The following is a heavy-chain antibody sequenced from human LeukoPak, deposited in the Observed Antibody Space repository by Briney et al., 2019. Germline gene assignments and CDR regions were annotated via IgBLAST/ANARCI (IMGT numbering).Heavy chain of an antibody. V-gene: IGHV3-66*02. D-gene: IGHD3-3*01. CDR3: ARDSYYDFWSGYFTRPNYHYYYMDV. CDR2: IYSGGST. J-gene: IGHJ6*03. CDR1: GFTVSSNY. Sequence: PGGSLRLSCAASGFTVSSNYMSWVRQAPGKGLEWVSVIYSGGSTYYADSVKGRFTISRDNSKNTLYLQMNSLRAEDTAVYYCARDSYYDFWSGYFTRPNYHYYYMDVWGKGTTVTVSS.